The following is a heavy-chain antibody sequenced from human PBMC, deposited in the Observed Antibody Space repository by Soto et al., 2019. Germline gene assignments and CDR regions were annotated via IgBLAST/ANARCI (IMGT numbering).Heavy chain of an antibody. J-gene: IGHJ4*02. CDR2: IRGFSPYT. CDR1: GFTFRSYT. CDR3: ARGSKDSYPGSRIFDF. Sequence: GGSLRLSCVASGFTFRSYTMNWVRQAPGKGLEWVSAIRGFSPYTFYADSVKGRFTISRDNAKNSLYLQMNSLRAEDSAVYYCARGSKDSYPGSRIFDFWGRGTLVTVSS. D-gene: IGHD2-15*01. V-gene: IGHV3-21*04.